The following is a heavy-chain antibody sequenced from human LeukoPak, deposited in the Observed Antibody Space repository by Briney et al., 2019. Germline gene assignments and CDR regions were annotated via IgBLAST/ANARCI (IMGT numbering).Heavy chain of an antibody. Sequence: PSETLSLTCTVSGGSISSGGYYWSWIRQHPGKGLEWIGYIYYSGSTYYNPSLKSRVTISVDTSKNQFSLQLSSVTAADTAVYYCATFALSADPYCGGDCYNYFDYWGQGTLVTVSS. CDR1: GGSISSGGYY. D-gene: IGHD2-21*02. J-gene: IGHJ4*02. CDR3: ATFALSADPYCGGDCYNYFDY. V-gene: IGHV4-31*03. CDR2: IYYSGST.